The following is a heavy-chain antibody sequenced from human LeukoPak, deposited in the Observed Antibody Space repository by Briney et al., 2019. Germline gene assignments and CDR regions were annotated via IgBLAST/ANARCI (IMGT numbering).Heavy chain of an antibody. CDR2: IYSGGST. V-gene: IGHV3-66*01. D-gene: IGHD3-10*01. CDR1: GFTVSSNY. J-gene: IGHJ4*02. Sequence: GGSLRLSCAASGFTVSSNYTSWVRQAPGKGLEWVSVIYSGGSTYYADSVKGRFTISRDNSKNTLYLQMNSLRAEDTAVYYCARVKDSGPDDYWGQGTLVTVSS. CDR3: ARVKDSGPDDY.